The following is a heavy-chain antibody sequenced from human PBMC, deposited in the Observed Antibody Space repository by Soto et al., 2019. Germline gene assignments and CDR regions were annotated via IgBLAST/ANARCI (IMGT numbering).Heavy chain of an antibody. Sequence: PGGSLRLSCAASGFTFSSYGMHWVRQAPGKGLEWVAVIWYDGSNKYYADSVKGRFTISRDNSKNTLYLQMNSLRAEDTAVYYCARDGGAVAGSFYFDYWGQGP. V-gene: IGHV3-33*01. CDR3: ARDGGAVAGSFYFDY. J-gene: IGHJ4*02. D-gene: IGHD6-19*01. CDR1: GFTFSSYG. CDR2: IWYDGSNK.